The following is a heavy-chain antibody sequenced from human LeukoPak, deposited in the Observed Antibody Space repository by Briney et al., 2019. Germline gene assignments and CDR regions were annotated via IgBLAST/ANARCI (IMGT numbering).Heavy chain of an antibody. J-gene: IGHJ4*02. CDR1: GGSISSGGYS. CDR3: ARDLGYPSYYFDY. D-gene: IGHD5-12*01. CDR2: IYHSGST. V-gene: IGHV4-30-2*01. Sequence: KPSETLSLTCAVSGGSISSGGYSWSWIRQPPGKGLEWIGYIYHSGSTYYNPSLKSRVTISVDRSKNQFALKLSSVTAADTAVYYCARDLGYPSYYFDYWGQGTLVTVSS.